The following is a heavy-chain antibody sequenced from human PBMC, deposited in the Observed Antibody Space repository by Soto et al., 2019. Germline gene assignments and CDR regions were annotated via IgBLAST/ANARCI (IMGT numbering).Heavy chain of an antibody. Sequence: QVQLQESGPGLVKPSETLSLTCTVSGGSISNYYWSWIRQPPGKGLEWIGSIYYSGDTNYNPSLKGRGSISIDTSKSQFSLKLSSMTAADTAVYYCARSWSQRYSYSYVSWGQGILVTVSS. V-gene: IGHV4-59*01. CDR1: GGSISNYY. CDR2: IYYSGDT. J-gene: IGHJ4*02. CDR3: ARSWSQRYSYSYVS. D-gene: IGHD5-18*01.